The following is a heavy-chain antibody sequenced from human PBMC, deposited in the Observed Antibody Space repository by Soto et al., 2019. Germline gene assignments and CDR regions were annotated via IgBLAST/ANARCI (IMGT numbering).Heavy chain of an antibody. Sequence: EVQVVESGGGLVQPGGSLRLSCTGSGFTFSDYWMSWARQAPGKGLEWVANIKYDGSEEYYVDSVRGRFTISRDNAMNALHLQMNSLRADDTAVEYCARFASGKAASTWGQGTLVTVSS. V-gene: IGHV3-7*05. CDR3: ARFASGKAAST. J-gene: IGHJ5*02. CDR2: IKYDGSEE. D-gene: IGHD5-12*01. CDR1: GFTFSDYW.